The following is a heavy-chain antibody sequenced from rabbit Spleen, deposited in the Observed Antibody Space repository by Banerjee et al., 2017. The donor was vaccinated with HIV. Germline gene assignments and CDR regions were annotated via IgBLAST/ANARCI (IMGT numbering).Heavy chain of an antibody. D-gene: IGHD1-1*01. V-gene: IGHV1S40*01. CDR1: GFSLTRSDY. CDR2: IYPYYGSS. J-gene: IGHJ4*01. CDR3: ASFDSNSHYANL. Sequence: QSLEESGGDLVKPGASLALTCTASGFSLTRSDYMCWVRQAPGKGLEWIAYIYPYYGSSAYASWAKGRFTISKTSSTTVTLQMTSLTDADTATYFCASFDSNSHYANLWGPGTLVTVS.